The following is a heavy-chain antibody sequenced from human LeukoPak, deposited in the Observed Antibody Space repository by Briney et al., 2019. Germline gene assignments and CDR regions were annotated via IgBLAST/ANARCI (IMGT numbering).Heavy chain of an antibody. V-gene: IGHV4-61*05. J-gene: IGHJ4*02. CDR1: GGSISSSSYY. D-gene: IGHD3-10*01. CDR2: VFYSGSI. CDR3: ARLTSGTHPNFDY. Sequence: PSETLSLTCTVSGGSISSSSYYWGWIRQPPGKGLEWIGYVFYSGSINYNPSLKSRVTISIDASKNQFSLKLSSVTAADTAVYYCARLTSGTHPNFDYWGQGTLVTVSS.